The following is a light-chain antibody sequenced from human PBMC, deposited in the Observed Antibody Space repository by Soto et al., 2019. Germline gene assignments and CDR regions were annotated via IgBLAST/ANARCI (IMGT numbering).Light chain of an antibody. CDR1: SSDFGGYNY. CDR2: EVT. CDR3: SSYGSSTLVV. J-gene: IGLJ2*01. V-gene: IGLV2-14*01. Sequence: QSVLTQPASVSGSPGQSITISCTGTSSDFGGYNYVSWYQQHPGKAPKLMIYEVTNRPSGTSSRFSGSKSGNTASLTISGLQDEDEADYYCSSYGSSTLVVFGGGTKVTVL.